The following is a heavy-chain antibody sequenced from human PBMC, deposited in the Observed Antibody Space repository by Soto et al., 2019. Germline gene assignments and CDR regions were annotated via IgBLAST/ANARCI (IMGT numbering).Heavy chain of an antibody. CDR3: ATLGMVVAATPDY. V-gene: IGHV1-8*01. D-gene: IGHD2-15*01. J-gene: IGHJ4*02. CDR1: GYTFTSYD. Sequence: GASVNVSCKASGYTFTSYDINWVRQATGQGLEWMGWMNPNSGNTGYAQKFQGRVTMTRNTSISTAYMELSSRRSEDTAVYYCATLGMVVAATPDYWGQGTLVTVSS. CDR2: MNPNSGNT.